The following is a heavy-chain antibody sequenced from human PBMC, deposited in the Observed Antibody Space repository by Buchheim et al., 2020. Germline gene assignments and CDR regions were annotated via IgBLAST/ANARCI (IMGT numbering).Heavy chain of an antibody. CDR1: GGSISSGSYF. J-gene: IGHJ6*02. CDR3: ARMLDCSGRTCYHYYAMDV. CDR2: LHYSGRT. D-gene: IGHD2-15*01. Sequence: QLLLQESGPGLVKPSETLSLTCIVSGGSISSGSYFWGWIRQPPGKGLEWIGTLHYSGRTYYNASLQSPVTISVATSKNQFSLKLTSVSAADTAVYFCARMLDCSGRTCYHYYAMDVWGQGTT. V-gene: IGHV4-39*01.